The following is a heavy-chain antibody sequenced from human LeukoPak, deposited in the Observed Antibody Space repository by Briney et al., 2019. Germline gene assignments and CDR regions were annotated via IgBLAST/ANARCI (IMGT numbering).Heavy chain of an antibody. Sequence: PGGSLRLSCAASGFTFSNSAVHWVRQAPGKGLEWVAVISYDGSNKYYADSVKGRFTISRDNSKNTLYLQMNSLRAEDTAVYYCAKDIEEWLVKGGGCFDYWGQGTLVTIPS. J-gene: IGHJ4*02. CDR3: AKDIEEWLVKGGGCFDY. V-gene: IGHV3-30*18. CDR1: GFTFSNSA. CDR2: ISYDGSNK. D-gene: IGHD6-19*01.